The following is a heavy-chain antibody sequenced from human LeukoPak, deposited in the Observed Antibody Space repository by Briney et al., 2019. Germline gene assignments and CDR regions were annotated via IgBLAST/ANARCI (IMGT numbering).Heavy chain of an antibody. V-gene: IGHV1-69*05. Sequence: SVKVSCKASGGTFSSYAISWVRQAPGQGLEWMGGIIPIFGTANYAQKFQGRVTITTDESTSTAYMELSSLRSEDTAVYYCAGLPRWLQLGGGYFDYWGQGTLVTVSS. J-gene: IGHJ4*02. CDR3: AGLPRWLQLGGGYFDY. CDR2: IIPIFGTA. D-gene: IGHD5-24*01. CDR1: GGTFSSYA.